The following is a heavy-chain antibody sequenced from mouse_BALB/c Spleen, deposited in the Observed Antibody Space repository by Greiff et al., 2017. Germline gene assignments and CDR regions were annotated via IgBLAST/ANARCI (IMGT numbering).Heavy chain of an antibody. CDR1: GYTFTSYT. CDR3: ARGGGLMSFAY. V-gene: IGHV1-4*02. J-gene: IGHJ3*01. CDR2: INPSSGYT. Sequence: VQLQESAAELARPGASVKMSCKASGYTFTSYTMHWVKQRPGQGLEWIGYINPSSGYTEYNQKFKDKTTLTADKSSSTAYMQLSSLTSEDSAVYYCARGGGLMSFAYWGQGTLVTVSA.